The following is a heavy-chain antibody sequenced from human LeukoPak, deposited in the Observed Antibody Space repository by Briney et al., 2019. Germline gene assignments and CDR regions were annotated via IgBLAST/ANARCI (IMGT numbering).Heavy chain of an antibody. V-gene: IGHV1-2*02. D-gene: IGHD6-19*01. Sequence: ASVKVSCKASGYTFTGYYMHWVRQAPGQGLEWMGWINPNSGGTNYAQKFQGRVTMTRDTSISTAYMELSRLRSDDTAVYYCAMTYSSGWYSGDAFDIWGQGTMVTVSS. J-gene: IGHJ3*02. CDR2: INPNSGGT. CDR1: GYTFTGYY. CDR3: AMTYSSGWYSGDAFDI.